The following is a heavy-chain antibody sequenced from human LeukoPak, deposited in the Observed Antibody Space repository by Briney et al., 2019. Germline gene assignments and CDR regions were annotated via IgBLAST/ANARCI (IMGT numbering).Heavy chain of an antibody. CDR2: IYYSGST. CDR3: ARASGVDGTPNYYYYYGMDV. D-gene: IGHD1-14*01. V-gene: IGHV4-59*01. CDR1: GGSISSYY. J-gene: IGHJ6*02. Sequence: SETLSLTCTVSGGSISSYYWSWIRQPPGKRLEWIGYIYYSGSTSYNPSLKSRVTISVDTSKNQFSLKLSSVTAADTAVYYCARASGVDGTPNYYYYYGMDVWGQGTTVTVSS.